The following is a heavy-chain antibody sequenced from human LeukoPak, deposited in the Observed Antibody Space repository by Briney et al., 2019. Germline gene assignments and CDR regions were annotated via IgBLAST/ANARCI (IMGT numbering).Heavy chain of an antibody. V-gene: IGHV4-34*01. CDR2: INHSGST. Sequence: PSETLSLTCAVYGGSFSGYYWSWIRQPPGKGLEWIGEINHSGSTNYNPSLKSRVTISVDTSKNQFSLKLSSVTAADTAVYYCARGHSGYYDSSGYPSGASDIWGQGTMITVSS. D-gene: IGHD3-22*01. CDR1: GGSFSGYY. CDR3: ARGHSGYYDSSGYPSGASDI. J-gene: IGHJ3*02.